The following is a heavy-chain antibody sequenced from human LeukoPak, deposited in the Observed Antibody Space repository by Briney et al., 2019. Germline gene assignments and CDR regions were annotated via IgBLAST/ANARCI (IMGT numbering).Heavy chain of an antibody. CDR3: ARISGSPFDY. D-gene: IGHD1-26*01. CDR2: IIPILDIA. J-gene: IGHJ4*02. Sequence: EASVKVSCKASGGTFSSYAISWVRQAPGQGLEWMGRIIPILDIANYAQKFQGRVTITADKSTSTAYMELSSLRSEDTAVYYCARISGSPFDYWGQGTLVTVSS. V-gene: IGHV1-69*04. CDR1: GGTFSSYA.